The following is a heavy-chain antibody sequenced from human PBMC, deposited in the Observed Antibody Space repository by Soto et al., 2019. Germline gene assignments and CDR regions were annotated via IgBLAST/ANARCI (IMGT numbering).Heavy chain of an antibody. V-gene: IGHV3-21*01. Sequence: TVGSLRVWCTPSRFTFSSYSMKWVSQTPGTGLEXVSSISSSSSYISYADSVKGRFTISRDNAQNPLYLQMNSLRAEDTAVYYCARRLVLYYYGMDVWGQGTTVTVSS. D-gene: IGHD6-19*01. CDR2: ISSSSSYI. J-gene: IGHJ6*02. CDR3: ARRLVLYYYGMDV. CDR1: RFTFSSYS.